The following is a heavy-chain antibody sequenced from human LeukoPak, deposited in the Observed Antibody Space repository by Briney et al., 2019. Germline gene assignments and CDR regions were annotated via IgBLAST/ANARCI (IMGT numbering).Heavy chain of an antibody. J-gene: IGHJ3*02. V-gene: IGHV3-23*01. CDR3: AKRDWGHDAFDI. CDR1: GFTFSSYA. CDR2: IRGSGGST. Sequence: GGXLRLSCAASGFTFSSYAMSWVRQAPGKGLEWVSTIRGSGGSTYYADSVKGRFTISRDNSKNTLYLQMDSLRAEDTAVYYCAKRDWGHDAFDIWGQGTMVTVSS. D-gene: IGHD7-27*01.